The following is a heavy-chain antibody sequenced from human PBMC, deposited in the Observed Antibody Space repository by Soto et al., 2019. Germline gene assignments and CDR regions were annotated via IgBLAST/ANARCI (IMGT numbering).Heavy chain of an antibody. CDR1: GYTFSNYG. Sequence: EASVKVSCKASGYTFSNYGISWVRQAPGQRLEWMGWINAGNGNTKYSQKFQGRVTMTRDTSTNTAHMELSSLRSEDTAVYFCARELGGTTVNTLFDHWGQGTVVTVSS. V-gene: IGHV1-18*01. J-gene: IGHJ4*02. D-gene: IGHD4-17*01. CDR2: INAGNGNT. CDR3: ARELGGTTVNTLFDH.